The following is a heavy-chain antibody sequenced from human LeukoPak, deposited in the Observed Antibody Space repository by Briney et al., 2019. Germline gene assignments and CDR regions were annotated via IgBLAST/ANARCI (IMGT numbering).Heavy chain of an antibody. CDR3: AKDRRGFTYGSDY. CDR2: ISASGGDT. D-gene: IGHD5-18*01. Sequence: GGSLRLSCAASGFTFSSSAMSWVRQAPGKGLEWVSGISASGGDTYYADSVKGRFTISRDNSKNTLYLQMSSLRAEDTAIYYCAKDRRGFTYGSDYWGQGTLVTVSS. J-gene: IGHJ4*02. CDR1: GFTFSSSA. V-gene: IGHV3-23*01.